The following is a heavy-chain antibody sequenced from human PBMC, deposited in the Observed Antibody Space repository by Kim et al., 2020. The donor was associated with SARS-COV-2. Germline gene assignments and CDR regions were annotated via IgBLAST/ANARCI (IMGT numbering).Heavy chain of an antibody. V-gene: IGHV3-30-3*01. CDR3: ARDGQYYDFWSGYSHFDY. D-gene: IGHD3-3*01. Sequence: GGSLRLSCAASGFTFSSYAMHWVRQAPGKGLEWVAVISYDGSNKYYADSVKGRFTISRDNSKNTLYLQMNSLRAEDTAVYYCARDGQYYDFWSGYSHFDYWGQGTLVTVSS. CDR1: GFTFSSYA. J-gene: IGHJ4*02. CDR2: ISYDGSNK.